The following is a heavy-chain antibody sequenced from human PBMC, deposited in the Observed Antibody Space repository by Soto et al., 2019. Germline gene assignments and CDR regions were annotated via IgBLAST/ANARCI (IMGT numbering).Heavy chain of an antibody. J-gene: IGHJ4*02. CDR3: ASRLRQLVGGYYFDY. CDR2: IYYSGST. CDR1: GGSISSSSYY. D-gene: IGHD6-6*01. V-gene: IGHV4-39*01. Sequence: PSETLSLTCTVSGGSISSSSYYWGWIRQPPGKGLEWIGSIYYSGSTYYNPSLKSRVTISVDTSKNQFSLKLSSVTAADTAVYYCASRLRQLVGGYYFDYWGQGTLVSVSS.